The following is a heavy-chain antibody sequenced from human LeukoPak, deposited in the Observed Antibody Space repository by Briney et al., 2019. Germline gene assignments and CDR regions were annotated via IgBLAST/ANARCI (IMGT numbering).Heavy chain of an antibody. CDR1: SGSINSYW. Sequence: SETLSLTCSVSSGSINSYWWSWIRQPAGKGLELIGRIYTTGMTNYNPSLKSRVSMSVDTSKNQFSLELRSVTAADTAVYFCARAGYTISSYRFDYWGRGALVTVSS. J-gene: IGHJ4*02. D-gene: IGHD3-16*02. CDR2: IYTTGMT. V-gene: IGHV4-4*07. CDR3: ARAGYTISSYRFDY.